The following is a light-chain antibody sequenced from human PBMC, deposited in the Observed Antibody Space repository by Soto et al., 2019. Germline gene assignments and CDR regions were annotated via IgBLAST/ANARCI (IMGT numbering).Light chain of an antibody. J-gene: IGKJ1*01. V-gene: IGKV3-20*01. CDR3: QQSET. CDR1: QSVSSK. Sequence: IVLTQSRSTLSLSPGRRSTLSCRASQSVSSKLAWFQQKPGQAPSLLIYGVSTRATGIPDRFTGSGSGTDFTLTIRRLEPEDFAVYYCQQSETFGQGTKVDIK. CDR2: GVS.